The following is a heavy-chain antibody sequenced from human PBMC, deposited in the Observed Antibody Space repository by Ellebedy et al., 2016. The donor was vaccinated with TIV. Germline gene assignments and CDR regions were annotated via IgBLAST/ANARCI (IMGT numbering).Heavy chain of an antibody. CDR2: VYPAGSQT. Sequence: GGSLRLXXKASSAVSFSTYWIGWVRQMPGKGLEWMGIVYPAGSQTLYNPSFQGMVTITADTSTSTAYLQWSSLKASDTAMYYCARRGYSGYAPGDSWGQGTLVTVS. CDR3: ARRGYSGYAPGDS. J-gene: IGHJ5*01. D-gene: IGHD5-12*01. CDR1: AVSFSTYW. V-gene: IGHV5-51*01.